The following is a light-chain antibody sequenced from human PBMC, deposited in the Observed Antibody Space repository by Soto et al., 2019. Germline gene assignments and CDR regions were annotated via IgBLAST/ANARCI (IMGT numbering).Light chain of an antibody. V-gene: IGLV2-11*01. CDR2: DVG. Sequence: QSALTQPSSVSGSPGQSVTISCTGTSSDVGGYNYVSWYQQHPGKAPKLMIYDVGKRPSGVPDRFAGSKSDNTASLTISGLQAEDEADYYCCSYAGSYTLVFGTGTKLTVL. J-gene: IGLJ1*01. CDR1: SSDVGGYNY. CDR3: CSYAGSYTLV.